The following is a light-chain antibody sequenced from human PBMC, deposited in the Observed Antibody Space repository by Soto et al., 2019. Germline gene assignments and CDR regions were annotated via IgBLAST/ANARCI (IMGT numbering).Light chain of an antibody. V-gene: IGLV2-14*01. Sequence: QSALTQPASVSGSPGQSITISCTGTSSDVGFYNFVSWYQHHPGKAPKLLILEVTNRPSGVSDRFSGSKSGNTASLTISGLLAEDEADYYCSSYAGSTTWVFGGGTKLTVL. J-gene: IGLJ3*02. CDR1: SSDVGFYNF. CDR3: SSYAGSTTWV. CDR2: EVT.